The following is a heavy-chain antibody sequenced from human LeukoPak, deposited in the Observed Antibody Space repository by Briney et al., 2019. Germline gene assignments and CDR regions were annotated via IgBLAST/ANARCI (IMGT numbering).Heavy chain of an antibody. V-gene: IGHV4-34*01. J-gene: IGHJ5*02. D-gene: IGHD3-10*01. Sequence: PSETLSLTCAVYGGSFSGYYWSWIRQPPGKGPEWIGEINHSGSTNYNPSLKSRVTISVDTSKNQFSLKLSSVTAADTAVYYCARGGRYGSGSYYNKPFDPWGQGTLVTVSS. CDR3: ARGGRYGSGSYYNKPFDP. CDR2: INHSGST. CDR1: GGSFSGYY.